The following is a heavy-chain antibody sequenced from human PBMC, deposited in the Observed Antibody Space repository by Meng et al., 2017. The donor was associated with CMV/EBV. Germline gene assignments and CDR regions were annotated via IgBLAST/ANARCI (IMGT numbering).Heavy chain of an antibody. CDR3: ARDSGITIFQVALRPSRYYYYGMDV. V-gene: IGHV3-74*01. J-gene: IGHJ6*02. CDR1: GFTFSSYW. D-gene: IGHD3-3*01. CDR2: INSDGSST. Sequence: GESLKISCAASGFTFSSYWMHWVRQAPGKGLVWVSRINSDGSSTSYADSVKGRFTISRDNAKNSLYLQMNSLRAEDTAVYYCARDSGITIFQVALRPSRYYYYGMDVWGQGTTVTVSS.